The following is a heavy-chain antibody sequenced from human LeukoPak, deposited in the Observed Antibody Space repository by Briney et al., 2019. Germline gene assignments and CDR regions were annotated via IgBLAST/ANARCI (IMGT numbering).Heavy chain of an antibody. CDR3: AIHCSSTSCYKGDAFDY. D-gene: IGHD2-2*01. CDR2: IIPIFGTA. Sequence: GASVKVSCKASGGTFSSYAISWVRQAPGQGLEWMGGIIPIFGTANYAQKFQGRVTITTDESTSTAYMELSSLRSEDTAVYYCAIHCSSTSCYKGDAFDYWGQGTLVTVYS. CDR1: GGTFSSYA. J-gene: IGHJ4*02. V-gene: IGHV1-69*05.